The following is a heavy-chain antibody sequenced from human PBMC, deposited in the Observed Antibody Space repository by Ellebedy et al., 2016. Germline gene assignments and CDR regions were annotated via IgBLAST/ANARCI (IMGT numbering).Heavy chain of an antibody. CDR3: ARGSPYDILTGYYFGYFDY. V-gene: IGHV1-69*13. CDR1: GGTFSNYV. CDR2: IIPISGTT. J-gene: IGHJ4*02. Sequence: SVKVSXXASGGTFSNYVFSWVRQAPGQGLEWMGGIIPISGTTNYAQNFQGRVTITADESTSTAYMEVSSLRSEDTAVYYCARGSPYDILTGYYFGYFDYWGQGTLVTVSS. D-gene: IGHD3-9*01.